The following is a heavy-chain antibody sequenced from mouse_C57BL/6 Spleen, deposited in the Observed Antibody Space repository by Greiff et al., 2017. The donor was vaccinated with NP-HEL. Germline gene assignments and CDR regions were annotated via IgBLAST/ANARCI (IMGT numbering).Heavy chain of an antibody. CDR1: GFSLTSYG. Sequence: VQLKESGPGLVAPSQSLSITCTVSGFSLTSYGVHWVRQPPGKGLEWLVVIWSDGSTTYNSALKSRLSISKDNSKSQVFLKMNSLQTDDTAMYYCARHGGLGRGTFYAMDYWGQGTSVTVSS. J-gene: IGHJ4*01. V-gene: IGHV2-6-1*01. CDR3: ARHGGLGRGTFYAMDY. D-gene: IGHD4-1*01. CDR2: IWSDGST.